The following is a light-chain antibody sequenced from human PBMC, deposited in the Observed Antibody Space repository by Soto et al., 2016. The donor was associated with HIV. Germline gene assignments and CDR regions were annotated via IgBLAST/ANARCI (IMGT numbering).Light chain of an antibody. CDR1: QGISSY. Sequence: DIQLTQSPSFLSASVGDRVTITCRASQGISSYLAWYQQKPGKAPKLLIYAASTLQSGVPSRFSGSGSGTKFTLTISSLQPEDFATYYCQQLNSYPLTFGGGTKVRSN. J-gene: IGKJ4*01. CDR3: QQLNSYPLT. CDR2: AAS. V-gene: IGKV1-9*01.